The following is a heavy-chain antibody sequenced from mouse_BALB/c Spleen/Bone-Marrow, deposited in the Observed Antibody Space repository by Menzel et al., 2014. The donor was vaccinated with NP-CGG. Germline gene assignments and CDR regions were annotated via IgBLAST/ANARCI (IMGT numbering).Heavy chain of an antibody. CDR1: GYTFTNYY. Sequence: VKLQESGAELVKPGASVKLSCRASGYTFTNYYMYWVKQSPGQGLEWIGEINPSNGGTNFNEKFKSKATLTVDKSSSTAYMQLSSLTSEDSAVYYCTRLPHWGQGTSVTVSS. D-gene: IGHD5-1*01. CDR2: INPSNGGT. J-gene: IGHJ4*01. V-gene: IGHV1S81*02. CDR3: TRLPH.